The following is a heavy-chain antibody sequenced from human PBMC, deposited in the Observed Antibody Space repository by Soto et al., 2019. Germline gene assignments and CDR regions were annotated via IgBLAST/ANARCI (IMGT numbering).Heavy chain of an antibody. CDR1: GGSISSYY. J-gene: IGHJ6*02. CDR2: IYYSGST. D-gene: IGHD6-6*01. CDR3: ARVSSSSNSYYYYYGMDV. Sequence: SETLSLTCTVSGGSISSYYWSWIRQPPGKGLEWIGYIYYSGSTNYNPSLKSRVTISVDTSKNQFSLKLSSMTAADTAVYYCARVSSSSNSYYYYYGMDVWGQGTTVTVSS. V-gene: IGHV4-59*01.